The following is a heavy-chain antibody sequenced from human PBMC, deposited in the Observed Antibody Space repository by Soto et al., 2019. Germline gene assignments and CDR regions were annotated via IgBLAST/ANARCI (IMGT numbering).Heavy chain of an antibody. D-gene: IGHD3-9*01. Sequence: ASVKVSCKASGYTFTSYGISWVRQAPGQGLEWMGWISAYNGNTNYAQKLQGRVTMTTDTSTSTAYMELRSLRSDDTAVYYCAREGVRDSVFYYDILTGYDTWFDPWGQGNLVTVSS. CDR2: ISAYNGNT. V-gene: IGHV1-18*01. J-gene: IGHJ5*02. CDR3: AREGVRDSVFYYDILTGYDTWFDP. CDR1: GYTFTSYG.